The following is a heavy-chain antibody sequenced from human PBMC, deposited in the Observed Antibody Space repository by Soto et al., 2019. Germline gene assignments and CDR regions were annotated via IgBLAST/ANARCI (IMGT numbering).Heavy chain of an antibody. CDR3: ARRYGDCFDY. V-gene: IGHV4-59*08. J-gene: IGHJ4*02. CDR1: GGSISSYY. Sequence: QVQLQESGPGLVKPSETLSLTCPAPGGSISSYYWSWIRQPPGKGLEWIGYSYYSGSTKYNPSRQSRFTISVDTSKNQFSMRLSSVTAADTAVYYCARRYGDCFDYWGRGTLVTVSS. D-gene: IGHD4-17*01. CDR2: SYYSGST.